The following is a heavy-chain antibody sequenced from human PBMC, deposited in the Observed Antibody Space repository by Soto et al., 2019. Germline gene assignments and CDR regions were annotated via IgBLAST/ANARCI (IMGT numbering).Heavy chain of an antibody. Sequence: QVQLVESGGGEVQPGRSLTISCAASGFTFSTYGMHWVRQTPGKGLEWVAVISYDGTNKFYSDSVKGRFTISRDNFKNTITLQMNSLRADDTAVYSCAKDLQSYGDYDYYCYGMAVWCLGTRVTGSS. J-gene: IGHJ6*02. D-gene: IGHD4-17*01. CDR3: AKDLQSYGDYDYYCYGMAV. V-gene: IGHV3-30*18. CDR2: ISYDGTNK. CDR1: GFTFSTYG.